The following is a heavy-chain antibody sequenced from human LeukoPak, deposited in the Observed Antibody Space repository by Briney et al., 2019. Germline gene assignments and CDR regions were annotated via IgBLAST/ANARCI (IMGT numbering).Heavy chain of an antibody. J-gene: IGHJ4*02. D-gene: IGHD6-19*01. CDR2: INHSGST. V-gene: IGHV4-34*01. CDR3: ARGRSQVAGFDY. CDR1: GGSFSGYY. Sequence: SETLSLTCAVYGGSFSGYYWSWIRQPPGKGLEWIGEINHSGSTNYNPSLKGRVTISVDTSKNQFSLKLSSVTAADTAVYYCARGRSQVAGFDYWGQGTLVTVSS.